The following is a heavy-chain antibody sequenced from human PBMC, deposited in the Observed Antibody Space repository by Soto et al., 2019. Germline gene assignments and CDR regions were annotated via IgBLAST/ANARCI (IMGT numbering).Heavy chain of an antibody. V-gene: IGHV3-72*01. CDR1: GFTFSDHH. D-gene: IGHD1-26*01. Sequence: EVQLVESGGGLVQPGGSLRLSCAASGFTFSDHHMDWVRQAPGKGLEWVGRITKKADGYTTDYDASVKGRFSISRDDSKNSLFLQMNSLNTEDTAVYYCVGVGSGLGLDVWGQGTTVTVSS. CDR3: VGVGSGLGLDV. CDR2: ITKKADGYTT. J-gene: IGHJ6*01.